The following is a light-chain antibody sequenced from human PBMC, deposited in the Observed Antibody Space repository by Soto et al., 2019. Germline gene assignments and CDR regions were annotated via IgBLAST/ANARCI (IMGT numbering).Light chain of an antibody. CDR1: SSNIGSNA. J-gene: IGLJ2*01. V-gene: IGLV1-44*01. CDR3: AAWDDTLNGPV. CDR2: SNS. Sequence: QLVLTQPPSASRAPGQRVTISCSGSSSNIGSNAVNWYQQLPGTAPKLLIFSNSQRPSGVPDRFSGSSSGTSASLAIGGLQSEDEADYYCAAWDDTLNGPVFGGGTQLTVL.